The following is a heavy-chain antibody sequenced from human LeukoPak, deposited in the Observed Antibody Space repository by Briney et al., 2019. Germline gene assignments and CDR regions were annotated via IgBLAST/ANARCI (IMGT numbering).Heavy chain of an antibody. CDR3: APLGRDASNQIRYN. D-gene: IGHD5-24*01. Sequence: GGSLRLSCSASGFTFSLYPMHWVRQAPGKGLEYVSGISSNGGNTYYADSAKGRFTISRDNSENTLFLQMSSLRPEDTAVYYCAPLGRDASNQIRYNWDQGTLVTVSS. V-gene: IGHV3-64D*09. CDR1: GFTFSLYP. J-gene: IGHJ1*01. CDR2: ISSNGGNT.